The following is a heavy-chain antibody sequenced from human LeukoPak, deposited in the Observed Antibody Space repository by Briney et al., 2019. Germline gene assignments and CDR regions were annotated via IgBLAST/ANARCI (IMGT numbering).Heavy chain of an antibody. J-gene: IGHJ6*03. Sequence: ASVKVSCKASGYTFTGYYMHWVRQAPGQGLEWMGWINPNSGDTNYAQKFQGRVTMTRDTSISTAYMELSRLRSDDTAVYYCARGVYYGSGSYYYYYYYMDVWGKGTTVTISS. D-gene: IGHD3-10*01. CDR1: GYTFTGYY. CDR2: INPNSGDT. V-gene: IGHV1-2*02. CDR3: ARGVYYGSGSYYYYYYYMDV.